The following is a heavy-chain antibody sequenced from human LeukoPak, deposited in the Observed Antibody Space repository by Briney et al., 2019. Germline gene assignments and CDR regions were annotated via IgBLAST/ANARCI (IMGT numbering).Heavy chain of an antibody. Sequence: PSETLSLTCAVYGGSFSGYYWSWIRQPPGKGLEWIGEINHSGSTNYNPSLKSRVTISVDTSKNQFSLKLSSVTAADTAVYYRAREADYGDYKYYFDYWGQGTLVTVSS. V-gene: IGHV4-34*01. CDR2: INHSGST. CDR3: AREADYGDYKYYFDY. J-gene: IGHJ4*02. CDR1: GGSFSGYY. D-gene: IGHD4-17*01.